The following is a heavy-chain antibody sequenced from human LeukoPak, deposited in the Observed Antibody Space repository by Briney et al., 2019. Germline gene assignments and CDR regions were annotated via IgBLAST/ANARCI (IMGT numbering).Heavy chain of an antibody. D-gene: IGHD6-6*01. CDR1: GFTFNSYS. CDR2: ISDDETYK. V-gene: IGHV3-30-3*01. J-gene: IGHJ4*02. Sequence: PGGSLRLSCAASGFTFNSYSMHWVRQAPGKGLEWVTAISDDETYKFYADSVKGRFTISRDNTKNTLYLQMNSLRAEDTAVYYCARGLSGYSSSLGYWGQGTLVTVSS. CDR3: ARGLSGYSSSLGY.